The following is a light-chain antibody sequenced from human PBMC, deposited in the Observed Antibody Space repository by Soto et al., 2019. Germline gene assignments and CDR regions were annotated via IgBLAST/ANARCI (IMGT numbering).Light chain of an antibody. Sequence: QSSLTQPRSVSGSPGRSVTIACSGTSSDVGTYNYVSWYQQHPGKAPKLVISDVSRRPSGVPDRFSGSKSGNTASLTISGLQAEDEADYYCCSYAGSYINYVFGTGTKVTVL. J-gene: IGLJ1*01. CDR3: CSYAGSYINYV. CDR2: DVS. CDR1: SSDVGTYNY. V-gene: IGLV2-11*01.